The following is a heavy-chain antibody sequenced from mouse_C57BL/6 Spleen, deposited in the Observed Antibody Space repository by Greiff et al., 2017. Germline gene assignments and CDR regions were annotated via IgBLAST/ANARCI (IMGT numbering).Heavy chain of an antibody. CDR1: GYTFTSYW. J-gene: IGHJ3*01. Sequence: QVQLQQPGAELVKPGASVKLSCKASGYTFTSYWMHWVKQRPGQGLEWIGMIHPNSGSTNYNEKFKSKATLTVDKSSSTAYMQLSSLTSEYSAVYYCARPPLHYYGSSYEWFAYWGQGTLVTVSA. V-gene: IGHV1-64*01. CDR2: IHPNSGST. D-gene: IGHD1-1*01. CDR3: ARPPLHYYGSSYEWFAY.